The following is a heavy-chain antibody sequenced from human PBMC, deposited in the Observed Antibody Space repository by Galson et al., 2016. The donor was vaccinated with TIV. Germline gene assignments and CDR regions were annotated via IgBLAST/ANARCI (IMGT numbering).Heavy chain of an antibody. J-gene: IGHJ6*02. CDR1: GLIVTGNS. V-gene: IGHV3-66*02. CDR2: IYDDGKK. Sequence: SLRLSCAASGLIVTGNSMTWVRQAPGKGLEWVALIYDDGKKMYADSVQGRFTISRDSSKNVLYLQMTSLRGEDTAVYFCARDRRHCGNECFLRYYYGMDVWGQGTTVTVSS. D-gene: IGHD2-21*01. CDR3: ARDRRHCGNECFLRYYYGMDV.